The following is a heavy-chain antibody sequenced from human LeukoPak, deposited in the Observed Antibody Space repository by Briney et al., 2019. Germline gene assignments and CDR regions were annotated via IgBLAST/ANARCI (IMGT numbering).Heavy chain of an antibody. V-gene: IGHV3-23*01. CDR1: GFTFSSYA. CDR3: AKDQYGGNPQYYFDY. D-gene: IGHD4-23*01. J-gene: IGHJ4*02. Sequence: GGAPRLSCVASGFTFSSYAISWVRPAPGKGRDWVSAISGWGGNTHFADSVKGRFTLSRDNSKNTVYLQMDSVRAEDTAVYYCAKDQYGGNPQYYFDYWGEGALVTVSS. CDR2: ISGWGGNT.